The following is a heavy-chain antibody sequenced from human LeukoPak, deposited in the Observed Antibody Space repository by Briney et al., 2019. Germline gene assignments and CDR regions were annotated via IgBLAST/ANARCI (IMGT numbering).Heavy chain of an antibody. J-gene: IGHJ2*01. Sequence: TSETLSLTCTVSGGSINSYYWSWVRQPPGKGLEWIGYIYHSGTTSYNPSLKSRLTISLDTSKNQFSLKLSSVTAADTAVYYCARAFRARYFDLWGRGTLVTVSS. V-gene: IGHV4-59*01. CDR3: ARAFRARYFDL. CDR1: GGSINSYY. CDR2: IYHSGTT. D-gene: IGHD2/OR15-2a*01.